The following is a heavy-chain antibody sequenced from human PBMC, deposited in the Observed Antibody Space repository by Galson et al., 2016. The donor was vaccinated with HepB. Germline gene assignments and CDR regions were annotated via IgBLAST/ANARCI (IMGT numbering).Heavy chain of an antibody. J-gene: IGHJ3*02. CDR3: ARRVQSWELLLAARSAFDI. CDR2: IYHSGST. CDR1: GGSISNSNW. D-gene: IGHD1-26*01. V-gene: IGHV4-4*02. Sequence: SETLSLTCAVSGGSISNSNWWSWVRQPPGKGLEWIGEIYHSGSTNYNPSLKSRVTISLDKSKNQFSLKLSSVTAADTAVYYCARRVQSWELLLAARSAFDIWGQGTMVTVSS.